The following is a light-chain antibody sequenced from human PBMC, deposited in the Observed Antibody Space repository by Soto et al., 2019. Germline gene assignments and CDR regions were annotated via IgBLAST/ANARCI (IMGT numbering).Light chain of an antibody. CDR2: LEGSGSY. V-gene: IGLV4-60*02. CDR1: SGHSSYI. J-gene: IGLJ1*01. Sequence: QPVLTQSSSASASLGSSVKLTCTLSSGHSSYIIAWHQQQPGKAPRYLMKLEGSGSYNKGSGVPDRFSGSSSGADRYLTIANLQFEDEADYYCETWDSNTHVFGTGTKVIVL. CDR3: ETWDSNTHV.